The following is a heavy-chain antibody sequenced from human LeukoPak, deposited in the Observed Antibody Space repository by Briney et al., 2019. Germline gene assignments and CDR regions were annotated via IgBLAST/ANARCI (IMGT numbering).Heavy chain of an antibody. Sequence: SETLSLTCTVSGGSYYWSWIRQPPGKGLEWIGFVYYSGNTNYNPSLKSRVTISLDTSKNQFSLKLSSVTAADTAVYYCARAGWLPSFDYWGQGTLVTVSS. CDR3: ARAGWLPSFDY. V-gene: IGHV4-59*08. CDR1: GGSYY. D-gene: IGHD3-9*01. J-gene: IGHJ4*02. CDR2: VYYSGNT.